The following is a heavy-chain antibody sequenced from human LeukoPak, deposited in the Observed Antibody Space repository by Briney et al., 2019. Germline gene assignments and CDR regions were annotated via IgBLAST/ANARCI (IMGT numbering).Heavy chain of an antibody. CDR1: GFTFSSYA. CDR2: ISDSGGST. CDR3: AKGSSNWRDYYYFDY. Sequence: QPGGSLRLSCAASGFTFSSYAVSWVRQAPGKGLAWVSAISDSGGSTQYADSVKGRFIISRDNSKNTLYLQMNSLRVEDTAVYYCAKGSSNWRDYYYFDYWGQGTLVTVSS. V-gene: IGHV3-23*01. J-gene: IGHJ4*02. D-gene: IGHD6-13*01.